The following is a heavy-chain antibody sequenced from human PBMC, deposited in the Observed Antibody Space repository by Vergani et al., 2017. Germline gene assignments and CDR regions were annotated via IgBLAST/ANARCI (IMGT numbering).Heavy chain of an antibody. CDR3: AREERSNTSPFVGD. CDR1: GLTFSACP. D-gene: IGHD2/OR15-2a*01. J-gene: IGHJ4*02. Sequence: EVQLLQSGGGVIQPGGSVRLSCAASGLTFSACPMTWVRQAPGKGLEWVSAISALYPSTYYADSVKGRFTISRDNSKNTVYLQMNSLKAEDRATYYCAREERSNTSPFVGDGGQGTLVTV. CDR2: ISALYPST. V-gene: IGHV3-23*01.